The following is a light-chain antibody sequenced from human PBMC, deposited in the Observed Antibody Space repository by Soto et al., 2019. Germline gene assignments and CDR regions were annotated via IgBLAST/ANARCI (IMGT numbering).Light chain of an antibody. V-gene: IGKV3-20*01. CDR3: QQYASSPWT. CDR1: QSVTSNY. Sequence: EIVLTQSPGTLSLSPGERATLSCRASQSVTSNYLAWYQQKPGQAPSLLIYGASARAAGIPDRFSGSGTGTDFALTISGLEPEDFAVYFCQQYASSPWTGGQGTKVEIK. J-gene: IGKJ1*01. CDR2: GAS.